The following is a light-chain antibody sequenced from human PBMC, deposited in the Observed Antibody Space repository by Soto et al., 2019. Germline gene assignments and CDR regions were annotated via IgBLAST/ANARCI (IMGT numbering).Light chain of an antibody. CDR2: DTS. V-gene: IGKV1-5*01. J-gene: IGKJ1*01. CDR3: QQYSSYWT. Sequence: DIQMTQSPSTLSASVGDRVTITCRASQSISSWLAWYQQKPGKAPKLLIYDTSSLESGVTSRFSGSGSGTEFTLPISSLQPDDFAIYYFQQYSSYWTFGQGTKVEIK. CDR1: QSISSW.